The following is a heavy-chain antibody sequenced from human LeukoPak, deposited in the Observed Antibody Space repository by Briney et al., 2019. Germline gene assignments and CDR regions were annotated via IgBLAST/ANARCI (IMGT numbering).Heavy chain of an antibody. CDR1: GYTFTSYY. J-gene: IGHJ4*02. Sequence: ASVKVSGKASGYTFTSYYIHWVRHAPGQGLGLKGIINTSGVRGRYAKNSQGRVPMTRDTSTSTVYMELSSLRSEDTAVYYCAREIRSLRHFDYWGQGTLVTVSS. CDR3: AREIRSLRHFDY. D-gene: IGHD3-10*01. V-gene: IGHV1-46*01. CDR2: INTSGVRG.